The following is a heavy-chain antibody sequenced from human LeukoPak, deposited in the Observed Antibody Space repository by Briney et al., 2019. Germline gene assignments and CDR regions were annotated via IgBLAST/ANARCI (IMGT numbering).Heavy chain of an antibody. V-gene: IGHV4-59*01. CDR1: GGSISSYY. J-gene: IGHJ4*02. Sequence: PSETLSLTCTVSGGSISSYYWSWIRQPPGKGLEWIGYIYYSGSTNYNPSLKSRVTISVDTSKNQFSLKLSPVTAADTAVYYCARIDSSGYYFFDYWGQGTLVTVSS. D-gene: IGHD3-22*01. CDR3: ARIDSSGYYFFDY. CDR2: IYYSGST.